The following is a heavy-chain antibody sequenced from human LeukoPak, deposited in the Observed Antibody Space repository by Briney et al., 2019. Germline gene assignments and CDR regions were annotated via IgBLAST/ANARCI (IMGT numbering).Heavy chain of an antibody. CDR1: GYKFSNYW. J-gene: IGHJ4*02. Sequence: GESLKISCQGSGYKFSNYWIGWVRQVPEKGLEWMGIIYPGDYDTRYSPSFQGQVTISADKSISTAYLQWRSLKASDTAMYYCARDSSGYSLFDYWGQGTQVTVSS. CDR2: IYPGDYDT. V-gene: IGHV5-51*01. CDR3: ARDSSGYSLFDY. D-gene: IGHD3-22*01.